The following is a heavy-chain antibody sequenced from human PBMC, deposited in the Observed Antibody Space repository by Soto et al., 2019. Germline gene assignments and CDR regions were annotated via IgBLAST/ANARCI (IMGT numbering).Heavy chain of an antibody. CDR2: ISYDGSNK. V-gene: IGHV3-30*18. J-gene: IGHJ4*02. Sequence: QVQLVESGGGVVQPGRSLRLSCAASGFTFSSYGMHWVRQAPGKGLEWVAVISYDGSNKYYADSVKGRFTISRDNSKNTLYLQMNSLRAEDTAVYYCAKANYGDYLAYFDYWGQGTLVTVSS. D-gene: IGHD4-17*01. CDR1: GFTFSSYG. CDR3: AKANYGDYLAYFDY.